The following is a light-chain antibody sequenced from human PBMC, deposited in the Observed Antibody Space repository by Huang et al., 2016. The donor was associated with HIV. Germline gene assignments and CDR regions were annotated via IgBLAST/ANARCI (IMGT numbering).Light chain of an antibody. Sequence: DIQLTQSPSSLSASVGDRVTITCRASQNINSVLNWYKQTPGKAPNPLIYAASSLQSGVPSRFSGSGSGTDFTLTISGLQPVDLGTYYCQQSYNTSWMFGQGTTVEIK. CDR3: QQSYNTSWM. J-gene: IGKJ1*01. V-gene: IGKV1-39*01. CDR2: AAS. CDR1: QNINSV.